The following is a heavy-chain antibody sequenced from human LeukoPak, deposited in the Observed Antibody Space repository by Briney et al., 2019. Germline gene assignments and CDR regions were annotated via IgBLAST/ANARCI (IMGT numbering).Heavy chain of an antibody. V-gene: IGHV3-30*04. CDR1: GFTLSSYA. J-gene: IGHJ4*02. D-gene: IGHD6-13*01. CDR3: AWWRVIEAAIGPFDY. CDR2: ISYVGRNK. Sequence: PGGSLRLSCAVSGFTLSSYAMGWGRQAPGKGLGWGAVISYVGRNKYYAGSVKGRFTISRDNSKNTTYLQMNSLRAEDPAVYYCAWWRVIEAAIGPFDYWGQGTLVTVS.